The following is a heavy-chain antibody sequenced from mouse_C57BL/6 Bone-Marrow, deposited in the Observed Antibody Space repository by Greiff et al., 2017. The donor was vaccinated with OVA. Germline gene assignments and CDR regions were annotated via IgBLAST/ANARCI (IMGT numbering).Heavy chain of an antibody. CDR3: ARPYGNYLWYFDY. CDR1: GYTFTDYY. J-gene: IGHJ2*01. V-gene: IGHV1-26*01. Sequence: EVQLQQSGPELVKPGASMKISCKASGYTFTDYYMNWVKQSHGKSLEWIGDINPNNGGTSYNQKFKGKATLTVDKSSSTAYMELRSLTSEDSAVYYCARPYGNYLWYFDYWGQGTTLTVSS. D-gene: IGHD2-1*01. CDR2: INPNNGGT.